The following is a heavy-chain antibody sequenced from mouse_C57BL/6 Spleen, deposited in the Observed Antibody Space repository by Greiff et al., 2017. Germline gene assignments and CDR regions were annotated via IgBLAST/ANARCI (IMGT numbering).Heavy chain of an antibody. CDR2: INPNNGGT. V-gene: IGHV1-26*01. CDR3: ASPPIYYDYDGFAY. CDR1: GYTFTDYY. J-gene: IGHJ3*01. Sequence: VQLQQSGPELVKPGASVKISCKASGYTFTDYYMNWVKQSHGKSLEWIGDINPNNGGTSYNQKFKGKATLTVDKSSSTAYMELRSLTSEDSAVYYCASPPIYYDYDGFAYWGQGTLVTVSA. D-gene: IGHD2-4*01.